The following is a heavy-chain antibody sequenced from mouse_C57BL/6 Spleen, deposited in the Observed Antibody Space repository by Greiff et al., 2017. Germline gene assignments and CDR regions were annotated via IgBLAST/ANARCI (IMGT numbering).Heavy chain of an antibody. V-gene: IGHV1-55*01. D-gene: IGHD2-1*01. J-gene: IGHJ2*01. CDR3: ARFDGNYYYFCY. Sequence: QVQLQQPGAELVKPGASVKMSCKASGYTFTSYWITWVKQRPGQGLEWIGDIYPGSGSTNYNEKFKSKATLTVDTSSSTAYMQLSSLTSEDSAVYYCARFDGNYYYFCYWGPGTTLTVSS. CDR2: IYPGSGST. CDR1: GYTFTSYW.